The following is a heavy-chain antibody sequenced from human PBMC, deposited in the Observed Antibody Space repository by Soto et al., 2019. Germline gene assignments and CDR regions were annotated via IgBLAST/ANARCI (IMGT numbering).Heavy chain of an antibody. CDR1: GYTFTDYY. CDR3: TRGPEYGAFDI. CDR2: INPNSGDT. D-gene: IGHD3-10*01. Sequence: QVPLVQSGAEVKKPGTSVRVSCKASGYTFTDYYLHWLRQAPGQGLEWMGWINPNSGDTSSAQKFQGWVTMTGDTSINTVYRELSRLTSDDTAVYYCTRGPEYGAFDIWGQGTMVTVSS. J-gene: IGHJ3*02. V-gene: IGHV1-2*04.